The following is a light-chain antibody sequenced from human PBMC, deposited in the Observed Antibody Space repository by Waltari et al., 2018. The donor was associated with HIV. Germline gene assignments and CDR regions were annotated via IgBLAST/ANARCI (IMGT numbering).Light chain of an antibody. CDR2: EVS. CDR3: SSYAGSNNYVV. Sequence: QSALTQPPSASGSPGHSVPISCTGTSSDVRGYNYVSRYQQHPGKAPKLRIYEVSKRPSGVPDRFSGSKSGNTASLTVSGLQAEDEAEYYCSSYAGSNNYVVFGGGTKLTVL. CDR1: SSDVRGYNY. V-gene: IGLV2-8*01. J-gene: IGLJ2*01.